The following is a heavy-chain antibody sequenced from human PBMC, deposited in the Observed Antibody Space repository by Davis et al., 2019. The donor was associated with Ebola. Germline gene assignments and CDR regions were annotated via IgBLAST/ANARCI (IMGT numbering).Heavy chain of an antibody. CDR3: AKTAYCSADSCLFFDY. Sequence: GESLKISCKASGYNFLRNWIGWVRQTPGKGLEWMGLIYPGDSDTKYSPSFRGQVTISADKSTDTAYLQWNSLKASDTGIYFCAKTAYCSADSCLFFDYWGQGTSVTVSS. J-gene: IGHJ4*02. CDR2: IYPGDSDT. D-gene: IGHD2-21*01. V-gene: IGHV5-51*01. CDR1: GYNFLRNW.